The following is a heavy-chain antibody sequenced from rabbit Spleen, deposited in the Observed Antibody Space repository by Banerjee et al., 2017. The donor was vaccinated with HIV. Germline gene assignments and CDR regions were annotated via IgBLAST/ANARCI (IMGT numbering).Heavy chain of an antibody. V-gene: IGHV1S45*01. Sequence: QEQLVESRGGRVQPEESRTLRCTASGFSFNNGNDICWVRQAPGKGLEWIGCIYTNSGGSTYYATWAKGRFTISKTSSTTVTLQMASLTVADTATYFCARSYDIANYVGVRWNLWGPGTLVTVS. J-gene: IGHJ4*01. CDR3: ARSYDIANYVGVRWNL. CDR2: IYTNSGGST. CDR1: GFSFNNGND. D-gene: IGHD4-2*01.